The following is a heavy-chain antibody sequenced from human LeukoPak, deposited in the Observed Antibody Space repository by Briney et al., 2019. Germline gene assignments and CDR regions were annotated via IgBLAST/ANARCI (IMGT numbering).Heavy chain of an antibody. CDR1: GGSISRYY. V-gene: IGHV4-4*07. CDR3: ARDLLWFGESQTSDAFDI. D-gene: IGHD3-10*01. CDR2: IYTSGST. J-gene: IGHJ3*02. Sequence: PSETLSLTCTVSGGSISRYYWSWIRQPAGKGLEWIGRIYTSGSTNYNPSLKSRVTMSVDTSKNQFSLKLSSVTAADTAVYYCARDLLWFGESQTSDAFDIWGQGTMVTVSS.